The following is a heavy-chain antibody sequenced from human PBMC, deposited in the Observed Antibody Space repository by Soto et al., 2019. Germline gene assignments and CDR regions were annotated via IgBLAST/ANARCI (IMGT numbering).Heavy chain of an antibody. V-gene: IGHV1-8*01. CDR3: ARGRASGSYYLLDY. CDR2: INPNSGNI. D-gene: IGHD3-10*01. CDR1: GHTLTTYH. J-gene: IGHJ4*02. Sequence: ASLKVGCKASGHTLTTYHNNWVRQATGHGLEWMGWINPNSGNIGYAQRFQGRVTMTRDTAIRTAYMEVSSLRSDDTAVYYCARGRASGSYYLLDYWGQGTLVTVSS.